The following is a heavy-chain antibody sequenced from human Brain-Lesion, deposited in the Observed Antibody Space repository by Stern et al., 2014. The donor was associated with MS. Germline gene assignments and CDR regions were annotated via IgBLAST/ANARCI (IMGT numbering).Heavy chain of an antibody. Sequence: VQLVQSGAEVKKPGASVKVSCKTSGYIFTGYYIHWVRQAPGQGLEWMAWINPKTGGTKHAQKFQGRVTMSRDTSISTAYVELSSLTSDDTAVYYCARDQRGITIFGVVTDYYYLGMDVWGQGTTVTVSS. CDR2: INPKTGGT. D-gene: IGHD3-3*01. V-gene: IGHV1-2*02. CDR3: ARDQRGITIFGVVTDYYYLGMDV. CDR1: GYIFTGYY. J-gene: IGHJ6*02.